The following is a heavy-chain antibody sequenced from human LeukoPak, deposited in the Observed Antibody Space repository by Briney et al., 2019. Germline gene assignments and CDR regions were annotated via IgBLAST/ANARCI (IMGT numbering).Heavy chain of an antibody. CDR1: GGSFSGYY. D-gene: IGHD3-22*01. Sequence: PSVTLSLTCAVYGGSFSGYYWSWIRQPPRKGLEWVGEINHSGSTNYNPSLRSRVTISVDTSKKQFSLKLSSVTAAYTAVYYCARGGKYYDSSGYLRYGGQGTLVSVSS. CDR2: INHSGST. J-gene: IGHJ4*02. CDR3: ARGGKYYDSSGYLRY. V-gene: IGHV4-34*01.